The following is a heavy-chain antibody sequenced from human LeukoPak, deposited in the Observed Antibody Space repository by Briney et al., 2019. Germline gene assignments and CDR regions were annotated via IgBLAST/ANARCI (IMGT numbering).Heavy chain of an antibody. CDR2: IYYSGST. CDR1: GGSISSYY. D-gene: IGHD5-12*01. Sequence: PSETLSLTCTVSGGSISSYYWSWIRQPPGKGLEWIGYIYYSGSTNYNPSLTSRVTISVDTSKNQFSLKLNSVTAADTAVYYCARDRPTSYYGMDVWGQGTTVTVSS. J-gene: IGHJ6*02. V-gene: IGHV4-59*01. CDR3: ARDRPTSYYGMDV.